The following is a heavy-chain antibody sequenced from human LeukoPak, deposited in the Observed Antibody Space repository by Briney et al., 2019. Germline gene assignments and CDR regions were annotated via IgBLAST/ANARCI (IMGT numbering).Heavy chain of an antibody. Sequence: GGSLRLSCAASGFTFSSYSMNWVRQAPGKGLEWVSSISSSSSYIYYADSVKGRFTISRDNAKNSLYLQMNSLRAEDTAVYYCAREMQWLVTYYYYYYMDVWGKGTTVTVSS. V-gene: IGHV3-21*01. CDR1: GFTFSSYS. J-gene: IGHJ6*03. CDR3: AREMQWLVTYYYYYYMDV. D-gene: IGHD6-19*01. CDR2: ISSSSSYI.